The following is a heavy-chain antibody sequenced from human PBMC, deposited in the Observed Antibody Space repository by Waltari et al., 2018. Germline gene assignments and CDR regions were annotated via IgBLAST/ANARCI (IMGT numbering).Heavy chain of an antibody. V-gene: IGHV4-4*07. CDR3: ARDVSATR. D-gene: IGHD6-25*01. CDR1: GGSISGYY. J-gene: IGHJ4*02. CDR2: IHTNGNT. Sequence: GPGLVKPSETLSLTCTVSGGSISGYYWSWIRQPAGKGLEWIGRIHTNGNTNYNSSLKSRVTMSLDTSKNQFSLNLSSVTAADTAVYYCARDVSATRWGQGTLVTVSS.